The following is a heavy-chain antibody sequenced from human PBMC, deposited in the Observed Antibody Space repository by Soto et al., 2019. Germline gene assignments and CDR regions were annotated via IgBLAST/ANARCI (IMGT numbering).Heavy chain of an antibody. CDR2: IKSKTDGGTT. CDR1: GFTFSNAW. CDR3: TTGSGYDPADYCYGMDV. J-gene: IGHJ6*02. D-gene: IGHD5-12*01. V-gene: IGHV3-15*01. Sequence: PGGSLRLSCAASGFTFSNAWMSWVRQAPGKGLEWVGRIKSKTDGGTTDYAAPVKGRFTISRDDSKNTLYLQMNSLKTEDTAVYYCTTGSGYDPADYCYGMDVWGQGTTITVSS.